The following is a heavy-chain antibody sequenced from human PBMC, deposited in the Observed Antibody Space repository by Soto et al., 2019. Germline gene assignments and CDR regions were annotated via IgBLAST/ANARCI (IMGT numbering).Heavy chain of an antibody. CDR1: GFTFSSYA. CDR2: ISGSGGST. V-gene: IGHV3-23*01. J-gene: IGHJ4*02. D-gene: IGHD2-2*01. CDR3: AIQPRDHCSRSSCYVHYFDY. Sequence: GSLRLSCAASGFTFSSYAMSWVRQAPGKGLEWVSAISGSGGSTYYADSVKGRFTISRDNSKNTLYLQMNSLRAEDTAVYYCAIQPRDHCSRSSCYVHYFDYWGQGTLVTVSS.